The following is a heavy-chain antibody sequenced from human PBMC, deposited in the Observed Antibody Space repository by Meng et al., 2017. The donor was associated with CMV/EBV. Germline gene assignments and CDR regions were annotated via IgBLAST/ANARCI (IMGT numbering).Heavy chain of an antibody. D-gene: IGHD6-13*01. CDR3: AREQHSTSWGSFDN. J-gene: IGHJ3*02. CDR2: ISGNGGST. Sequence: GESLKISCAASGFTFSSYAMSWVRQAPGKGLEWVSAISGNGGSTYYADSVKGRFTISRDNAKNTLYLQMNTLRAEDTAVYYCAREQHSTSWGSFDNCFQGPIVPFS. CDR1: GFTFSSYA. V-gene: IGHV3-23*01.